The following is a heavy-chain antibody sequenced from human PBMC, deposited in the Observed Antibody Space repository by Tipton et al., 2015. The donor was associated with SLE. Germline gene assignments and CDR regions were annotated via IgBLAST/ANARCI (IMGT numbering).Heavy chain of an antibody. D-gene: IGHD3-10*01. Sequence: LRLSCTVPGGSIRSYYWSWIRQPPGKGLEWIGYIYYSGSTNYNPSLKSRVTISVDTSKNQFSLKLSSVTAADTAVYYCARGDGSGSYGYYFDYWGQGTLVTVSS. V-gene: IGHV4-59*01. CDR1: GGSIRSYY. J-gene: IGHJ4*02. CDR2: IYYSGST. CDR3: ARGDGSGSYGYYFDY.